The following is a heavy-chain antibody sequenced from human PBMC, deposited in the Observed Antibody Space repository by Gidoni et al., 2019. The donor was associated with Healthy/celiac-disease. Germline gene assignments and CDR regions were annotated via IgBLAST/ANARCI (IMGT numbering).Heavy chain of an antibody. Sequence: QVQLVQSGAEVKKPGASVKVSCKASGYTLTSYGISWVRQAPGQGLEWMGWIRAYNGSTNYAQKLQGRVSMTTNASTSTDYMQLRSLKSHDTAVYYCARGPSSTVVNRWYFDLWGRGTLVTVSS. J-gene: IGHJ2*01. CDR3: ARGPSSTVVNRWYFDL. CDR1: GYTLTSYG. CDR2: IRAYNGST. D-gene: IGHD4-17*01. V-gene: IGHV1-18*04.